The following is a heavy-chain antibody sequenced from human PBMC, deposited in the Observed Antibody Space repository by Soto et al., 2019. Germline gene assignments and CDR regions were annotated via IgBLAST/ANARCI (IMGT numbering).Heavy chain of an antibody. CDR1: GFTFSSYS. D-gene: IGHD3-10*01. Sequence: GSLRLSCASSGFTFSSYSMNWVRQAPGKGLEWVSSISSSSSYIYYADSVKGRFTISRDNAKNSLYLQMNSLRAEDTAVYYCARDVRGPRAYYYYGVDVWGQGTTVTVSS. CDR3: ARDVRGPRAYYYYGVDV. J-gene: IGHJ6*02. V-gene: IGHV3-21*01. CDR2: ISSSSSYI.